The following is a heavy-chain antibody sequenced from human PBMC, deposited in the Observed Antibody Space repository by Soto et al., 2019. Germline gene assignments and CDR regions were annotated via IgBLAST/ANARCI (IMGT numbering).Heavy chain of an antibody. D-gene: IGHD3-10*01. CDR2: ISYDGSNK. V-gene: IGHV3-30-3*01. CDR1: GFTFRSYA. J-gene: IGHJ3*02. Sequence: PGGSLRISCSASGFTFRSYAIHWVRQAPGKGLEWVAVISYDGSNKYYADSVKGRFTISRDNSKNTLYLQMNSLRAEDTAVYYCAREAPMEGSGSYYNPDAFDIWGQGTMVNVSS. CDR3: AREAPMEGSGSYYNPDAFDI.